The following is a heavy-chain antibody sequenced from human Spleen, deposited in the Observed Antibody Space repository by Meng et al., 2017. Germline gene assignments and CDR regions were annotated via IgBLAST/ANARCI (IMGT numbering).Heavy chain of an antibody. V-gene: IGHV1-2*06. J-gene: IGHJ4*02. CDR3: ARGNTAMANFDY. D-gene: IGHD5-18*01. CDR2: INPNSGGA. Sequence: ASVKVSCKASGYTFTGYYMHWVRQAPGQGLEWMGRINPNSGGADLPQKFQGRVTMTRATSTRTAYMELNRLRADDTAVYYCARGNTAMANFDYWGQGTLVTVSS. CDR1: GYTFTGYY.